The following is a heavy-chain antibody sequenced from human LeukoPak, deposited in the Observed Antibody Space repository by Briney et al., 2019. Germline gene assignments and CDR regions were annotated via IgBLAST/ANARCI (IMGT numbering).Heavy chain of an antibody. CDR3: ARAAVEMATIRRGTANYFDC. D-gene: IGHD5-24*01. CDR2: INHSGST. V-gene: IGHV4-34*01. CDR1: GGSFSGYY. Sequence: SENLSLTCAVYGGSFSGYYWSWIRQPPGKGLEWIGEINHSGSTNYNPSLKSRVTISVDTSKNQFSLKLSSVTAADTAVYYCARAAVEMATIRRGTANYFDCWGQGTLVTVSS. J-gene: IGHJ4*02.